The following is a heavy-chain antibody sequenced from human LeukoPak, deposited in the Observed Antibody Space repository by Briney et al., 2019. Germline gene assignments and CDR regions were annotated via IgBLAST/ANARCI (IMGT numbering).Heavy chain of an antibody. CDR3: ARSPRLRYFDWLPKRSNWFDP. CDR1: GESFSDYY. D-gene: IGHD3-9*01. J-gene: IGHJ5*02. V-gene: IGHV4-34*01. Sequence: SETLSLTCAVYGESFSDYYWSWIRQPPGKGLEWIGEINHSGSTNYSPPLKSRVTISVNTSKNQFSLKLSSVTAADTAVYYCARSPRLRYFDWLPKRSNWFDPWGQGTLVTVSS. CDR2: INHSGST.